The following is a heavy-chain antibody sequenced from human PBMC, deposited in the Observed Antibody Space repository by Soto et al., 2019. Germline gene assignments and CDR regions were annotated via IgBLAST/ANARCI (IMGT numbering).Heavy chain of an antibody. CDR2: IYSGGST. CDR1: GFTVSSNY. CDR3: ARECSGGSCYPYYYYGMDV. J-gene: IGHJ6*02. Sequence: GGSLRLSCAASGFTVSSNYMSWVRQAPGKGLEWVSVIYSGGSTYYADSVKGRFTISRDNSKNTLYLQMNSLRAEDTAVYYCARECSGGSCYPYYYYGMDVWGQGTTVTVSS. D-gene: IGHD2-15*01. V-gene: IGHV3-53*01.